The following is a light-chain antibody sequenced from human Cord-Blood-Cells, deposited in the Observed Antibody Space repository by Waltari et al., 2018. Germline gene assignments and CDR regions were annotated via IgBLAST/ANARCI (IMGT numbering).Light chain of an antibody. CDR1: SSDVGGYNY. J-gene: IGLJ1*01. CDR3: CSYAGSYTYV. V-gene: IGLV2-11*01. Sequence: QSALTQPRSVSGSPGQSVTISCTGTSSDVGGYNYVSWYQQHPGKAPKLMIYDVSKRPSGVHDRFSGSKSGNTASLTISGLQAEDEADYYRCSYAGSYTYVFGTGTKVTVL. CDR2: DVS.